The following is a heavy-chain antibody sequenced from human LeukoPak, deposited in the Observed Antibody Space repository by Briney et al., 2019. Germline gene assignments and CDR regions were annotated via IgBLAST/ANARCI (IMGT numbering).Heavy chain of an antibody. D-gene: IGHD4-17*01. CDR3: ARFGTTVTRNY. V-gene: IGHV3-48*03. Sequence: GGSLRLSCAASGFTFSSYEMNRVRQAPGKGLEWVSYISSSGSTIYYADSAKGRFTISRDNAKNSLYLQMNSLRAEDTAVYYCARFGTTVTRNYWGQGTLVTVSS. J-gene: IGHJ4*02. CDR2: ISSSGSTI. CDR1: GFTFSSYE.